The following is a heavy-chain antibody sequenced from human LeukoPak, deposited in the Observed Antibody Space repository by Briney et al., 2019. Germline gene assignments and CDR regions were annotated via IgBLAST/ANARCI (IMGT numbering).Heavy chain of an antibody. V-gene: IGHV4-59*01. CDR1: GGSISSYY. J-gene: IGHJ4*02. Sequence: SETLSLTCTVSGGSISSYYWSWIRQPPGKGLEWIGYIYYSGSTNYNPSLKSRVTISVDTSKNQFSLKLSSVTAADTAVYYCARESIAAQAIDYWGQGTLVTVSS. CDR3: ARESIAAQAIDY. CDR2: IYYSGST. D-gene: IGHD6-6*01.